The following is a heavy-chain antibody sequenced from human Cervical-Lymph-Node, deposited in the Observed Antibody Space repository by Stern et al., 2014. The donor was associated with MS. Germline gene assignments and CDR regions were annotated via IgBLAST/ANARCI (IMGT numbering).Heavy chain of an antibody. CDR2: VYYSGAT. D-gene: IGHD2-8*02. V-gene: IGHV4-39*01. Sequence: QLQLQESGPGLVKPSETLSLTCAVPGDSISSYTHYWAWIRQPPGKGLEWIGSVYYSGATYYNPSLKSPVTIPVDTSKNHFSRGLNSVTAADTAVYYCAKHACTGAACPFDLWGQGTLVTVSS. J-gene: IGHJ4*02. CDR3: AKHACTGAACPFDL. CDR1: GDSISSYTHY.